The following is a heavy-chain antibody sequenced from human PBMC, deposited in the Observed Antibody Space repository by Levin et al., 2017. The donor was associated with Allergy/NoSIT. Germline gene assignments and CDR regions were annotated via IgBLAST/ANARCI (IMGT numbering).Heavy chain of an antibody. J-gene: IGHJ6*03. CDR2: ISSSSSYT. Sequence: GESLKISCAASGFTFSDYYMSWIRQAPGKGLEWVSYISSSSSYTNYADSVKGRFTISRDNAKNSLYLQMNSLRAEDTAVYYCASIAAAGTAYYYYYYMDVWGKGTTVTVSS. V-gene: IGHV3-11*03. CDR1: GFTFSDYY. CDR3: ASIAAAGTAYYYYYYMDV. D-gene: IGHD6-13*01.